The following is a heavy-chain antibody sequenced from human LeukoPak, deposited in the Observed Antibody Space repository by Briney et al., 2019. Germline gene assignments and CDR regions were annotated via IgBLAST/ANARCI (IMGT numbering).Heavy chain of an antibody. J-gene: IGHJ4*02. CDR3: AKEIYSYGLRGFDY. V-gene: IGHV3-23*01. Sequence: GGSLRLSCAAYGFTFNTYAMSWVRQAPGKGLEWVSAITGSGDHTYYADSVKGRLTISRDNSKNTLYLEMNSLRVEDTAIYYCAKEIYSYGLRGFDYWGQGTLVTVSS. CDR2: ITGSGDHT. D-gene: IGHD3-16*01. CDR1: GFTFNTYA.